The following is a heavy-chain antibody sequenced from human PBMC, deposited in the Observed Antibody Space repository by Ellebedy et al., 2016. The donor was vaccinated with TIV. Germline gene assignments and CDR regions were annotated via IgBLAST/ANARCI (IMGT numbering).Heavy chain of an antibody. CDR2: ISAYNGNT. J-gene: IGHJ3*02. V-gene: IGHV1-18*01. CDR1: GYTFTSYG. D-gene: IGHD2-15*01. CDR3: ARDYPVVVAATDAFDI. Sequence: AASVKVSCKASGYTFTSYGISWVRQAPGQGLEWMGWISAYNGNTNYAQKLQGRVTMTTDTSTSTAYMELRSLRSDDTAVYYCARDYPVVVAATDAFDIWGQGTMVTVSS.